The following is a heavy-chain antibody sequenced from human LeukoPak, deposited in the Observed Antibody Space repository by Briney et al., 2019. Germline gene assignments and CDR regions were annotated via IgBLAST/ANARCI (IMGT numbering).Heavy chain of an antibody. CDR1: GGSISSYY. V-gene: IGHV4-59*01. D-gene: IGHD3-10*01. CDR3: ARRHSLWFGESASNWFDP. CDR2: IYYSGST. J-gene: IGHJ5*02. Sequence: PETLSLTCTVSGGSISSYYWSWIRQPPGKGLEWIGHIYYSGSTNYNPSLKSRVTISLDTSKNQFSLKRSSVTAADTAVYYCARRHSLWFGESASNWFDPWGQGTLVTVSS.